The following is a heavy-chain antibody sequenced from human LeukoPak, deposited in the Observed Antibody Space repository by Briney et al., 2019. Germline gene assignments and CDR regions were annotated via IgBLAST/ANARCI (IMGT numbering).Heavy chain of an antibody. V-gene: IGHV3-23*01. D-gene: IGHD3-9*01. CDR1: GFTFSRYD. Sequence: PGGSLRLSCAASGFTFSRYDMSWVRQAPGKGLEWVSAISGSGGTTHYADSVKGRFTISRDNSKNTLYLQMNSLRAEDTAVYYCAKSRLRYFDWPTAFDIWGQGTMVTVSS. CDR3: AKSRLRYFDWPTAFDI. J-gene: IGHJ3*02. CDR2: ISGSGGTT.